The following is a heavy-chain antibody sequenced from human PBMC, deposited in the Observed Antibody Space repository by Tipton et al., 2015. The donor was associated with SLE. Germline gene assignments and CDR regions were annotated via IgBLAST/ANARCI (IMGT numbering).Heavy chain of an antibody. CDR1: GGTFSRHG. J-gene: IGHJ5*02. CDR2: IIPIFGTT. D-gene: IGHD1-7*01. CDR3: ARGVFGGLNYFDP. Sequence: QSGAEVKKPGSSVKVSCKTSGGTFSRHGIAWVRQAPGQGLEWMGRIIPIFGTTNYAQKFQGRVLITTDESTSTAYLELSSLRSEDTAVYYCARGVFGGLNYFDPWGQGSLVTVSS. V-gene: IGHV1-69*05.